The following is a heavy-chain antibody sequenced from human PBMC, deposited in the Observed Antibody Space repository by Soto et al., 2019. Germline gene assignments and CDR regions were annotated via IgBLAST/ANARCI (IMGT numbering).Heavy chain of an antibody. J-gene: IGHJ5*02. Sequence: GASLKLSCRTSRYRFTSYWIAWVRQMPGKGLEWMGIIFPSDSNTRYSPSFQGQVTISADRSTSTVYLQWASLKASDTAVYFCARKDKSGYFNWFDPWGQGTLVTVSS. D-gene: IGHD3-22*01. V-gene: IGHV5-51*01. CDR2: IFPSDSNT. CDR3: ARKDKSGYFNWFDP. CDR1: RYRFTSYW.